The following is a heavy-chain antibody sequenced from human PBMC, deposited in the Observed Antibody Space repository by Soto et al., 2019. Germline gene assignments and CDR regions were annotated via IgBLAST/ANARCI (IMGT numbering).Heavy chain of an antibody. CDR3: GRIDGITVRTYPDV. D-gene: IGHD1-20*01. Sequence: LGESLTLSCKGSGYSFTSYWISWVRQMPGKGLEWMGRIDPSDSYTNYSPSFQCHVTISADKSISTAYLQWRSLKASDAAMEYCGRIDGITVRTYPDVWGKGNTVIVYS. CDR2: IDPSDSYT. CDR1: GYSFTSYW. V-gene: IGHV5-10-1*01. J-gene: IGHJ6*03.